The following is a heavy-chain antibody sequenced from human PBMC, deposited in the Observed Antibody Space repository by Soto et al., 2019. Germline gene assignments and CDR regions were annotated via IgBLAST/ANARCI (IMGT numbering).Heavy chain of an antibody. CDR3: ARKGAAASWPHGFDM. D-gene: IGHD2-2*01. J-gene: IGHJ3*02. V-gene: IGHV1-69*06. CDR2: IIPMFGTT. Sequence: QMQLVQSGAEVKKPGSSVKVSCEASGGTYPISWVRQAPGQGLEWMGSIIPMFGTTNYAQNFQGRVALTADNLTNTAYLELSSLRSEDTAVYFCARKGAAASWPHGFDMWGQGTMVTVSS. CDR1: GGTYP.